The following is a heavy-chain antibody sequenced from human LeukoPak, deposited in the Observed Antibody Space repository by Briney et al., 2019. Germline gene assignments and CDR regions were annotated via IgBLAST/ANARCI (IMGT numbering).Heavy chain of an antibody. CDR1: GYSISSGYY. V-gene: IGHV4-38-2*02. Sequence: PSETLSLTCTVSGYSISSGYYWGWIRQPPGKGLEWIGSIYHSGSTYYNPSLKSRVTISVDTSKNQFSLKLSSVTAADTAVYYCARGGEGGDYKFFYFDYWGQGTLVTVSS. CDR2: IYHSGST. J-gene: IGHJ4*02. CDR3: ARGGEGGDYKFFYFDY. D-gene: IGHD4-17*01.